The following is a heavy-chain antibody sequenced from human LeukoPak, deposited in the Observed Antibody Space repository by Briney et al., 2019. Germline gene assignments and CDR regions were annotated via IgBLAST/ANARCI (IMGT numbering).Heavy chain of an antibody. J-gene: IGHJ6*02. D-gene: IGHD2-2*01. V-gene: IGHV4-61*02. CDR3: AAVVVPAATGYYGMDV. CDR1: GVSISSGSYY. Sequence: SETLSLTCTVSGVSISSGSYYWRWIRQPAAKGLEWIGRIYTSGSTNYNPSLKSRVTISVDTSKNQFSLKLSSVTAADTAVYYCAAVVVPAATGYYGMDVWGQGTTVTVSS. CDR2: IYTSGST.